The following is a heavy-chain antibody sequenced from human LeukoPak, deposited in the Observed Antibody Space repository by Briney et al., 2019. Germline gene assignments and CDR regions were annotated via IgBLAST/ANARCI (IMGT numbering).Heavy chain of an antibody. CDR2: ISSGGYTI. J-gene: IGHJ5*02. CDR3: ARDPSSGWYLKGWFDP. V-gene: IGHV3-11*04. CDR1: GFTFLSDYY. Sequence: GGSLRLSCAASGFTFLSDYYMSWIRQAPGKGLEWVSYISSGGYTIHYADSVKGRFTISSDNAKNSLYLQMNSLRAEDTAVYYCARDPSSGWYLKGWFDPWGQGTLVTVSS. D-gene: IGHD6-19*01.